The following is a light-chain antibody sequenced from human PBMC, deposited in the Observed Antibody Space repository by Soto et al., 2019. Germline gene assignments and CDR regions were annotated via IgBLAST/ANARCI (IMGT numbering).Light chain of an antibody. CDR1: SSDVGGYNY. CDR2: EVS. V-gene: IGLV2-8*01. Sequence: QSALTQPPSASGSPGQSVTISCTGASSDVGGYNYVSWYQQHPGKAPKLMTYEVSKRPSGVPDRFSGSKSGNTASLTVSGLQDEDEADYFCSSYAGNGYVLGTGTKLTVL. J-gene: IGLJ1*01. CDR3: SSYAGNGYV.